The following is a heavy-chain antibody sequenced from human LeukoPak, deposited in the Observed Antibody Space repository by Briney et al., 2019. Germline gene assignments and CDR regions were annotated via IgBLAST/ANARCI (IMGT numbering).Heavy chain of an antibody. J-gene: IGHJ4*02. CDR1: GFTFSSYA. CDR2: IWYDGSNK. CDR3: ARDPAYCGGDCYPTGYFDY. D-gene: IGHD2-21*02. Sequence: GGSLRLSCAASGFTFSSYAMSWVRQAPGKGLEWVAVIWYDGSNKYYADSVKGRFTISRDNSKNTLYLQMNSLRAEDTAVYYCARDPAYCGGDCYPTGYFDYWGQGTLVTVSS. V-gene: IGHV3-33*08.